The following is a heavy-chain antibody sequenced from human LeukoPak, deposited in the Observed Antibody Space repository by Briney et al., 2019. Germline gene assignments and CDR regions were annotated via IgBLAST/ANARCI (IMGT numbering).Heavy chain of an antibody. CDR2: ISYDGSNK. J-gene: IGHJ4*02. CDR3: VGGYCSTTACSPLDY. Sequence: GGSLRLSCAASGFSFSNFAMHWVRQAPGKGLEWVAVISYDGSNKYYADSLRGRFTISRDNSKNTLFLQMNSLRAEDSAVYYCVGGYCSTTACSPLDYWGQGALVTVSS. D-gene: IGHD2-2*01. V-gene: IGHV3-30*03. CDR1: GFSFSNFA.